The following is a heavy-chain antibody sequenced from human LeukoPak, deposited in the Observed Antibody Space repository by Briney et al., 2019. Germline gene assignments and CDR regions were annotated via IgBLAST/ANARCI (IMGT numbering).Heavy chain of an antibody. D-gene: IGHD2-8*01. Sequence: ATVKISCKVSGYTFTDYYMHWVQQAPGKGLEWMGLVDPEDGETIYAEKFQGRVTITADTSTDTAYMELSSLRSEDTAVYYCANALILGICNNGVWSYYLGQGTLVTVSS. J-gene: IGHJ4*02. CDR3: ANALILGICNNGVWSYY. CDR1: GYTFTDYY. CDR2: VDPEDGET. V-gene: IGHV1-69-2*01.